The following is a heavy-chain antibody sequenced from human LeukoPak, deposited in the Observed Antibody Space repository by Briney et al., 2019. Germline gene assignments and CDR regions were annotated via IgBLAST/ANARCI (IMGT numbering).Heavy chain of an antibody. CDR3: ARAPHYSNYGPYYYGMDV. CDR1: GFTFSDYY. V-gene: IGHV3-11*06. J-gene: IGHJ6*02. CDR2: ISSSSSYT. Sequence: GGSLRLSCAAAGFTFSDYYMSWIRQAPGKGLEWVSYISSSSSYTNYADSVKGRFTISRDNAKNSLYLQMNSLRAEDTAVYYCARAPHYSNYGPYYYGMDVWGQGTTVTVSS. D-gene: IGHD4-11*01.